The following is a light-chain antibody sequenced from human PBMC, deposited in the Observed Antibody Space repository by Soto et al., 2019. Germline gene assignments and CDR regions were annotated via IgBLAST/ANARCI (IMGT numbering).Light chain of an antibody. CDR1: IIDVGGYDY. CDR3: SSYAGRTLYV. CDR2: EVT. Sequence: QSVLTQPPSASGHPRQSVTISGTVTIIDVGGYDYVSWYQQRPGKAPKLLIHEVTKRPSGVPDRFSGSKSGNTASLTVSGLQAEDEADYYCSSYAGRTLYVFGTGTKV. J-gene: IGLJ1*01. V-gene: IGLV2-8*01.